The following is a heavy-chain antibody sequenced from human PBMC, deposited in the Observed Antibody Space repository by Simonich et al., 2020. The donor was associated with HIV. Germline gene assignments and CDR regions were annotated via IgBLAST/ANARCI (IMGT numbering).Heavy chain of an antibody. D-gene: IGHD2-2*01. CDR2: INHSGST. CDR3: ARGFYQRLYYFDY. Sequence: QVQLQQWGAGLLKPSETLYLTCAVYGGSFSGYYWSWIRQPPGKGLEWIGEINHSGSTNYNPSLKSRGTISVDTSKNQFSLKLSSVTAADTAVYYCARGFYQRLYYFDYWGQGTLVTVSS. J-gene: IGHJ4*02. CDR1: GGSFSGYY. V-gene: IGHV4-34*01.